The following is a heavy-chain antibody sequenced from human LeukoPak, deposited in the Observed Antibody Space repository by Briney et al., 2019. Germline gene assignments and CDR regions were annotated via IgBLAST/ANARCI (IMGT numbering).Heavy chain of an antibody. CDR1: GFTFSDCY. CDR3: AREGDWNYVFDY. J-gene: IGHJ4*02. Sequence: GGSLRLSCAASGFTFSDCYMSWIRQAPGKGLEWVSYISSGGGTIYYADSVKGRFTISRDSAKNSLYLQMDSLRAEDTAVYYCAREGDWNYVFDYWGQGTQVTVSS. CDR2: ISSGGGTI. D-gene: IGHD1-7*01. V-gene: IGHV3-11*01.